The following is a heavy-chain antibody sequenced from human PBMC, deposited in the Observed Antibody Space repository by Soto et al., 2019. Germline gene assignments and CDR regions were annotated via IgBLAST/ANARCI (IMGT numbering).Heavy chain of an antibody. V-gene: IGHV4-39*01. J-gene: IGHJ5*02. CDR3: ARRGQGAGDWFDP. D-gene: IGHD1-26*01. CDR1: GGSISSSSYY. Sequence: QLLESGPGLVTPSETRSLTCTVSGGSISSSSYYWGWIRQPPGKGLEWIGSIYYSGSTYYNPSHKSRVTISVDTSKNQFSLKLSSVTAADTAVYYCARRGQGAGDWFDPWGQGTLVTVSS. CDR2: IYYSGST.